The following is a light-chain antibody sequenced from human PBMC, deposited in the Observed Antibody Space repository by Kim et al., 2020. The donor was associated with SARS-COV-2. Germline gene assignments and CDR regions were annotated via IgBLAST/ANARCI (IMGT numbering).Light chain of an antibody. CDR3: EAWDTNTRV. CDR1: SGHSSNI. Sequence: QPVLTQSSSASASLGSSVKLTCTLNSGHSSNIIAWHQQQPGKAPRYLMKLEGSGSYNKGSGVPDRFSGSSSGVARYLTISNLQSEDEADYYCEAWDTNTRVFGGGTQLTVL. J-gene: IGLJ3*02. V-gene: IGLV4-60*03. CDR2: LEGSGSY.